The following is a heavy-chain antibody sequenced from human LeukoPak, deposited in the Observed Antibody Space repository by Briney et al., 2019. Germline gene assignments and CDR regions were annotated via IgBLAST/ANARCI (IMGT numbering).Heavy chain of an antibody. D-gene: IGHD6-6*01. CDR1: GFTFSSYW. CDR2: INSDGSST. V-gene: IGHV3-74*01. J-gene: IGHJ4*02. Sequence: GGSLRLSCAASGFTFSSYWMHWVRQAPGKGLGWVSRINSDGSSTSYADSVKGRFTVSRDNAKNTLYLQMNSLRAEDTAVYYCAKLYRSSGNDYWGQGTLVTVSS. CDR3: AKLYRSSGNDY.